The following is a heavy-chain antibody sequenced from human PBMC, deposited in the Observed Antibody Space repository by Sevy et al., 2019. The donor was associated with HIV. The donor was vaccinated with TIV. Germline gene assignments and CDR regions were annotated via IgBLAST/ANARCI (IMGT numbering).Heavy chain of an antibody. Sequence: ASVKVSCKASGYTFTSYDINWVRQATGQGLEWMGWMNPNSGNTGYAQKFQGRVTMTRNTSISTAYMELSSLRSEDMAVYYCARGTLLWFGELLRRNWFDPWGQRTLVTVSS. CDR3: ARGTLLWFGELLRRNWFDP. CDR2: MNPNSGNT. V-gene: IGHV1-8*01. CDR1: GYTFTSYD. J-gene: IGHJ5*02. D-gene: IGHD3-10*01.